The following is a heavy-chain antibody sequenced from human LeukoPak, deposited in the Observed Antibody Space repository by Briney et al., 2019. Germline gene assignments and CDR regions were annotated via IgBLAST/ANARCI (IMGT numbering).Heavy chain of an antibody. CDR2: IYSGGST. Sequence: PGGSLRLSCAASGFTVSSNYMSWVRQAPGKGLEWVSVIYSGGSTYYADSVKGRFTISRDNSKNTLYLRMNSLRAEDTAVYYCARTLPGIAVAGTDLAFDYWGQGTLVTVS. D-gene: IGHD6-19*01. J-gene: IGHJ4*02. V-gene: IGHV3-53*01. CDR1: GFTVSSNY. CDR3: ARTLPGIAVAGTDLAFDY.